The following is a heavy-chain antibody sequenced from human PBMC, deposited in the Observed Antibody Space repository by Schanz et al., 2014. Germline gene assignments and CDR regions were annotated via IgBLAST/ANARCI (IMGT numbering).Heavy chain of an antibody. CDR1: GFSFSSYS. CDR3: ARAHGNNWYGKGLDY. J-gene: IGHJ4*02. V-gene: IGHV3-21*01. Sequence: EADLVESGGGLIQRGESLRLSCSASGFSFSSYSMNWVRQAPGKGLEWVSSISSSSSYIYYADSVKGRFTISRDNAKNSLYLQMNSLRADDTAVYFCARAHGNNWYGKGLDYWGQGTLVTVSS. CDR2: ISSSSSYI. D-gene: IGHD1-1*01.